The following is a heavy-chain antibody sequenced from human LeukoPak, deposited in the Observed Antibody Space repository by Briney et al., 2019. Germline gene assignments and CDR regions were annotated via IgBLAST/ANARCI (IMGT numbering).Heavy chain of an antibody. Sequence: ASVKASCKASGYTFSTYYMHWVRQAPGQGLEWMGIINPTSGATNYAQRFQGRVTMTRDTSTSTVYMEVSSLRSEDTAVYYCARGPHIAAAGTWWFDPWGQGTLVTVSS. J-gene: IGHJ5*02. CDR2: INPTSGAT. CDR1: GYTFSTYY. V-gene: IGHV1-46*01. CDR3: ARGPHIAAAGTWWFDP. D-gene: IGHD6-13*01.